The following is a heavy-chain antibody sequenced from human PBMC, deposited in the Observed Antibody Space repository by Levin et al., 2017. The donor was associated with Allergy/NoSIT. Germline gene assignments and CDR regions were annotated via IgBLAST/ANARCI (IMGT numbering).Heavy chain of an antibody. D-gene: IGHD6-13*01. CDR1: GYTFTDYY. V-gene: IGHV1-2*02. CDR2: INPNSGAT. J-gene: IGHJ5*02. CDR3: ARRGSPIGASGTGVGSFDP. Sequence: ASVKVSCKTSGYTFTDYYMHWVRQAPGQGLEWLGWINPNSGATNYAQKFQGRVTMTRDTSISTAYMELNSLRSDDTAVYHCARRGSPIGASGTGVGSFDPWGLGTLVTVSS.